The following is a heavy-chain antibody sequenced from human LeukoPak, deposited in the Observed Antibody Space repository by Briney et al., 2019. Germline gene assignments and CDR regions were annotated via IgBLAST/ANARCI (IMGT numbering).Heavy chain of an antibody. V-gene: IGHV4-61*09. Sequence: PSQTLSLTCTVSGGSISSGSHYWSWIRQPAGKGLDWVGHIYPSGRTNYNPSLTSRVTIAIDTSKNQFSLKLSSVTAADSAVYFCARWIATTHTRWFDPWGQGALVTVSS. J-gene: IGHJ5*02. CDR3: ARWIATTHTRWFDP. CDR2: IYPSGRT. D-gene: IGHD1-1*01. CDR1: GGSISSGSHY.